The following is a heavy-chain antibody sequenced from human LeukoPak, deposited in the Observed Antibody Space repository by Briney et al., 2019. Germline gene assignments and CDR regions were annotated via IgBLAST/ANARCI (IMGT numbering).Heavy chain of an antibody. CDR1: GYTFTGYY. V-gene: IGHV1-2*02. D-gene: IGHD3-22*01. Sequence: ASVKVSCKASGYTFTGYYMHWVRQAPGQGLEWMGWINPNSGGTNYAQKFQGRVTMTRDTSISTAYMELSRLRSDDTAVYYCARVESYYYDSSGNLDYWGQGTLVTVSS. J-gene: IGHJ4*02. CDR3: ARVESYYYDSSGNLDY. CDR2: INPNSGGT.